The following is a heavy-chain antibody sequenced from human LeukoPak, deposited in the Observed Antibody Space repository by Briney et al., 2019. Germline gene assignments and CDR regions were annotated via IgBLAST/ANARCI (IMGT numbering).Heavy chain of an antibody. D-gene: IGHD3-10*01. V-gene: IGHV3-48*04. CDR2: ISSSSSTI. CDR1: GFTFSSYS. J-gene: IGHJ6*02. Sequence: GGSLRLSCAASGFTFSSYSMNWVRQAPGKGLEWVSYISSSSSTIYYADSVKGRFTISRDNAKNSLYLQMNSLRAEDTAVYYCARDFGYGWFGELSYYYGMDVWGQGTTVTVSS. CDR3: ARDFGYGWFGELSYYYGMDV.